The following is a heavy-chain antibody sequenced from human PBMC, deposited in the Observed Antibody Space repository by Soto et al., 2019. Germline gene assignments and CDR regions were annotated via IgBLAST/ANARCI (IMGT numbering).Heavy chain of an antibody. CDR2: IYWDDDT. J-gene: IGHJ4*02. V-gene: IGHV2-5*02. Sequence: SCPTLVNPTQTLTLTCTFSGFSLRDSLVSXGWVRQPPGMALEWLALIYWDDDTRYSPSLKNRLTVTKDSSRNQVVLTLTNVDPADTGTYFCVHRGDYRDSSGFYHPHFDYWGQGTLVTVSS. CDR3: VHRGDYRDSSGFYHPHFDY. D-gene: IGHD3-22*01. CDR1: GFSLRDSLVS.